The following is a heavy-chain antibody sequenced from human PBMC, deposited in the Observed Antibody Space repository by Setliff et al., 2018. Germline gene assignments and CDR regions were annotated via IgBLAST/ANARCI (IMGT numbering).Heavy chain of an antibody. J-gene: IGHJ6*02. Sequence: GASVKVSCKASGYTFTSYYMHWVRQAPGQGLEWMGIINPSGGSTSYAQKFQGRATMTRDTSTSTVYMELSSLRSEDTAVYYCARDPIVVVPAEHYYYGMDVWGQGTTVTVSS. D-gene: IGHD2-2*01. V-gene: IGHV1-46*01. CDR1: GYTFTSYY. CDR3: ARDPIVVVPAEHYYYGMDV. CDR2: INPSGGST.